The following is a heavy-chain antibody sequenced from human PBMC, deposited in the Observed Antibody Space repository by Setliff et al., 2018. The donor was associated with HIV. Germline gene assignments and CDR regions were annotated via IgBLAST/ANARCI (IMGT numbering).Heavy chain of an antibody. V-gene: IGHV1-2*06. CDR2: IIPNSGGT. J-gene: IGHJ3*02. CDR3: AREGQWLDMGDAFDI. CDR1: GYTFTAYF. D-gene: IGHD6-19*01. Sequence: ASVKVSCKASGYTFTAYFMHWVRQAPGQGLEWMGRIIPNSGGTNYAQKFQGRVTMTRDTSISTGYMELSRLRSEDTAVYYCAREGQWLDMGDAFDIWGQGTMVTVSS.